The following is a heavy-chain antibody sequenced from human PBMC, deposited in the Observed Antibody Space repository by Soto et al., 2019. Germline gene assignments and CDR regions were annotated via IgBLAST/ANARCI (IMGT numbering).Heavy chain of an antibody. V-gene: IGHV1-18*01. J-gene: IGHJ6*02. D-gene: IGHD3-3*01. CDR3: ARDQERFLEWLSSYYYYYGMDV. CDR1: GYTFTSYG. CDR2: ISAYNGNT. Sequence: ASVKVSCTASGYTFTSYGISWVGQAPGQVLEWMVWISAYNGNTNYAQKLQGRVTMTTDTSTSTAYMELRSLRSDDTAVYYCARDQERFLEWLSSYYYYYGMDVWGQGTTVTVSS.